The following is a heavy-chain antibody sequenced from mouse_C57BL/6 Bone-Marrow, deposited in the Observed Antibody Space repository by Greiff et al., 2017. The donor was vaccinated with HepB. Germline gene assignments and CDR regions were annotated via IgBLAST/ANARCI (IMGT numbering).Heavy chain of an antibody. J-gene: IGHJ3*01. CDR3: TTLLEVITTVPFAY. CDR1: GFNIKDDY. V-gene: IGHV14-4*01. Sequence: DVQLQESGAELVRPGASVKLSCTASGFNIKDDYMHWVKQRPEQGLEWIGWIDPENGDTEYASKFQGKATITADTSSNTAYLQLSSLTSEDTAVYYCTTLLEVITTVPFAYWGQGTLVTVSA. D-gene: IGHD1-1*01. CDR2: IDPENGDT.